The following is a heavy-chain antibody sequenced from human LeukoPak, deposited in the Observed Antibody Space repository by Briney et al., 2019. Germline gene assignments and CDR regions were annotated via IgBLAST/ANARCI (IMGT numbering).Heavy chain of an antibody. CDR1: GLTFSRRW. CDR2: IKEDGSQK. D-gene: IGHD3-10*01. Sequence: GGSLRLSCSASGLTFSRRWMSWVRQTPGKGLEWVANIKEDGSQKYYADSVMGRFTISRDDAENSLYLQLNSLRAEDTAMYYCAGDRGYLQFDYWGQGTLVTVSS. CDR3: AGDRGYLQFDY. V-gene: IGHV3-7*03. J-gene: IGHJ4*02.